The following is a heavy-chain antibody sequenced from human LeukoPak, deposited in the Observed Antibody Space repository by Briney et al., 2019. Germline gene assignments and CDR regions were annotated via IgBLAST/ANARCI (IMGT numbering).Heavy chain of an antibody. Sequence: GESLKISCKASGDSITTHWISWVRQMPGKGLEWMGIISPGDSDTRYSPSFQGQVTISVDKSISTAYVQWSSLQSSDTAIYFCARQGGSYQPFDYWGQGTLVTVSS. V-gene: IGHV5-51*01. CDR1: GDSITTHW. CDR2: ISPGDSDT. CDR3: ARQGGSYQPFDY. D-gene: IGHD1-26*01. J-gene: IGHJ4*02.